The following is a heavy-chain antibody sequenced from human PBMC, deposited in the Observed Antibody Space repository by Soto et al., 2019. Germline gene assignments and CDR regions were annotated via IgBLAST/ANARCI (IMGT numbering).Heavy chain of an antibody. CDR1: GFTFSSYA. CDR2: ISGSGGST. CDR3: AKDYALYDYIWGSYRYSKDFDY. J-gene: IGHJ4*02. V-gene: IGHV3-23*01. Sequence: EVQLLESGGGLVQPGGSLRRSCAASGFTFSSYAMSWVRQAPGKGLEWVSAISGSGGSTYYADSVKGRFTISRDNSKNTLYLQMNSLRAEDTAVYYCAKDYALYDYIWGSYRYSKDFDYWGQGTLVTVSS. D-gene: IGHD3-16*02.